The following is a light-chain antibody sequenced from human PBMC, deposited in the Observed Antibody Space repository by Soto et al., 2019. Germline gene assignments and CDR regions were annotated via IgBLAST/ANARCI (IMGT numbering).Light chain of an antibody. CDR1: QSVSSSY. CDR2: GAS. V-gene: IGKV3-20*01. Sequence: EIVLTQSPGTLSLSPGERATLSCRASQSVSSSYFAWYQQKPGQAPRLLIYGASSRATGIPDRFSGSGSGTDCTLSISRVEPEDCAVYYCQRYGSSRTFGQGTKVEIK. J-gene: IGKJ1*01. CDR3: QRYGSSRT.